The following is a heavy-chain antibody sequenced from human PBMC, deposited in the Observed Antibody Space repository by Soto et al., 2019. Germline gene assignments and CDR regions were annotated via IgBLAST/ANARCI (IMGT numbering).Heavy chain of an antibody. D-gene: IGHD1-26*01. V-gene: IGHV3-66*01. Sequence: EVQLVESGGGLVQPGGSLRLSCAASEFIVSNNYMSWVRQAPGKGLEWVSLIYSDGSTDYADSVKGRFTISRDNSKNTLYLQMNSLRVEHTAMYYCVRRWGWGQGTLVTVSS. CDR3: VRRWG. CDR1: EFIVSNNY. CDR2: IYSDGST. J-gene: IGHJ3*01.